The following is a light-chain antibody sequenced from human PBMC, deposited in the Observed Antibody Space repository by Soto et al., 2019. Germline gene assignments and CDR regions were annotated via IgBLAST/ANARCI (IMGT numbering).Light chain of an antibody. CDR1: QGIRNF. Sequence: DIQLTQSPSSLSASVGDRVTITCRASQGIRNFLAWYQLRPGKVPRLLIYAASTFQSGAPSRFSGSGSGTDFTLTISSLQPEDVETYYCQRYDSGPRTFGPGTRVEIQ. CDR3: QRYDSGPRT. CDR2: AAS. J-gene: IGKJ1*01. V-gene: IGKV1-27*01.